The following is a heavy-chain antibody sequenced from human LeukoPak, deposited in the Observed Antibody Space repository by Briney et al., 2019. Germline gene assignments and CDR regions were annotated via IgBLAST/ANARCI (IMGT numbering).Heavy chain of an antibody. J-gene: IGHJ4*02. D-gene: IGHD3-16*02. CDR2: IRYDGSNK. Sequence: GGSLRLSCAAPGFTFSSYGMHWVRQAPGKGLEWVAFIRYDGSNKYYADSVKGRFTISRDNSKNTLYLQMNSLRAEDTAVYYCANGKDYVWGSYRPPFGDWGQGTLVTVSS. V-gene: IGHV3-30*02. CDR3: ANGKDYVWGSYRPPFGD. CDR1: GFTFSSYG.